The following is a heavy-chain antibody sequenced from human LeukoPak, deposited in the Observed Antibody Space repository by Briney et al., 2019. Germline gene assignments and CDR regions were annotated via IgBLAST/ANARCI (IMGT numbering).Heavy chain of an antibody. CDR1: GGSIDITNY. V-gene: IGHV4-4*02. J-gene: IGHJ4*02. Sequence: SETLSLTCGVSGGSIDITNYWSWVRQAPGKGLEWIGEIAHDGTTNYNPSLRSRVAMSFDRANNQFTLSLTSVTAADTAVYYCTREDRPYCPFAYWGQGVLVTVSS. D-gene: IGHD1-26*01. CDR2: IAHDGTT. CDR3: TREDRPYCPFAY.